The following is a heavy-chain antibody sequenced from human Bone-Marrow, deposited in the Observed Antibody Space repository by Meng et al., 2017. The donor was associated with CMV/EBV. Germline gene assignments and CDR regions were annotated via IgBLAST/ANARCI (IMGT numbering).Heavy chain of an antibody. J-gene: IGHJ4*02. D-gene: IGHD2-21*01. CDR2: ISSSSSYI. Sequence: GESLKISCAASGFTFSSYSMNWVRQAPGKGLEWVSSISSSSSYIYYADSVKGRFTISRDNAKNSLYLQMNSLRAEDTAVYYCARETLAYCGGDYYSLDYWGQGTLVTVSS. CDR3: ARETLAYCGGDYYSLDY. V-gene: IGHV3-21*01. CDR1: GFTFSSYS.